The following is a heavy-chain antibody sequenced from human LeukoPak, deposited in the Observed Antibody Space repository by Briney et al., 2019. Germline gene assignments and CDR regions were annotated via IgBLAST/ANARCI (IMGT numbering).Heavy chain of an antibody. V-gene: IGHV4-39*07. Sequence: SETLSLTCTVSGGSISSSSYYWGWIRQPPGKGLEWIGSIYYSASTYYTPSLKSRVTISVDTSKNQFSLKPSSVTAADTAVYYCARDSSRDYYYYYMDVWGKGTTVTVSS. D-gene: IGHD6-13*01. CDR1: GGSISSSSYY. J-gene: IGHJ6*03. CDR3: ARDSSRDYYYYYMDV. CDR2: IYYSAST.